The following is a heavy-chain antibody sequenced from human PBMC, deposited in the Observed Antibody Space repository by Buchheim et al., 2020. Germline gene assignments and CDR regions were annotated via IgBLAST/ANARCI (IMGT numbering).Heavy chain of an antibody. J-gene: IGHJ4*02. V-gene: IGHV3-48*03. CDR2: ISGSGSTI. D-gene: IGHD3-22*01. CDR1: GFTFSSYE. Sequence: EVQLVESGGGLVQPGGSLRLSCAASGFTFSSYEMNWVRQAPGKGLEWVSYISGSGSTIYYADSVKGRFTISRDNAKNSLYLQMNSLRAEDTAVYYCARESGGNYYDSSSICDYWGQGTL. CDR3: ARESGGNYYDSSSICDY.